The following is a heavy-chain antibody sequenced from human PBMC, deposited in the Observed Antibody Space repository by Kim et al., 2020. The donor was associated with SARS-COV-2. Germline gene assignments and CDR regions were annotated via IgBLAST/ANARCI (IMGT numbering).Heavy chain of an antibody. Sequence: GGSLRLSCTASGFSFGDYAMSWVRQAPGKGLEWVGFIRGKVNGGTTEYAASVKGRFTISRDNSRSIDYLQMNSLKNEDTAVYYCSPSRYSNGWYYFDYWAQGTLVTVSS. CDR3: SPSRYSNGWYYFDY. V-gene: IGHV3-49*04. CDR1: GFSFGDYA. J-gene: IGHJ4*02. D-gene: IGHD6-19*01. CDR2: IRGKVNGGTT.